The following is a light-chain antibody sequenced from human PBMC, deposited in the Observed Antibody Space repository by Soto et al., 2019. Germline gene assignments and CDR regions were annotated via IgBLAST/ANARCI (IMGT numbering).Light chain of an antibody. V-gene: IGLV2-14*01. CDR2: DVS. Sequence: LTQPASVSGSPGQSITISCTGTSSDVGGYNYVSWYQQHPGKAPKFMIYDVSNRPSRVSNRFSGSKSGNTASLTISGLQAEDEADYYCSSYTTSNTRQIVFGTGTKV. CDR3: SSYTTSNTRQIV. J-gene: IGLJ1*01. CDR1: SSDVGGYNY.